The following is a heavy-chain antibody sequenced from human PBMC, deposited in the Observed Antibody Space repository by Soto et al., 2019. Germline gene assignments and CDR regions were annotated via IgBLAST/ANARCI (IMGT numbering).Heavy chain of an antibody. J-gene: IGHJ4*02. Sequence: QLQLQESGPGLVKPSETLSLTCTVSGGSISSSSYYWGWIRQAPGKGLEWIGRIYYSGSTSYNPSLKSRLTISVDTSKNQFSLKLSSVTAADTAVYYCARHIDYWGQGTLVTVSS. V-gene: IGHV4-39*01. CDR3: ARHIDY. CDR2: IYYSGST. CDR1: GGSISSSSYY.